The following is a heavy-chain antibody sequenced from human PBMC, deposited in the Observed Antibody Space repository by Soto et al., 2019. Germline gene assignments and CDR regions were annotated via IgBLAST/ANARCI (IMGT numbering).Heavy chain of an antibody. CDR3: ARASMGTLEY. V-gene: IGHV3-74*01. Sequence: EVQLLQSGGGLIQPGGSLRLSCVVSGFTFSDYWMYWVRQASGKGLVWASRINTDGSTTNYADYVKGRFTNSRDNAKNTLYLQLTSLRAEDTAVYYCARASMGTLEYWGQGTPVTVSS. J-gene: IGHJ4*02. CDR1: GFTFSDYW. CDR2: INTDGSTT. D-gene: IGHD7-27*01.